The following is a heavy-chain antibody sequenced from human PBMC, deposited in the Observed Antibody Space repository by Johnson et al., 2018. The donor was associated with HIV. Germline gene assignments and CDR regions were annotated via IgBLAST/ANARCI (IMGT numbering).Heavy chain of an antibody. CDR1: RFTFDDYG. J-gene: IGHJ3*02. CDR3: ARDLRVVVAAPIGAATSHVFDI. Sequence: VLLVESGGGVVRPGGSLRLSCAASRFTFDDYGMSWVRQAPGKGLEWGSGINWNGGNTDYEDSVKGRCTISRENDKNSLYLQMNSLRAEDTALYYCARDLRVVVAAPIGAATSHVFDIWGQGTMVTVSS. D-gene: IGHD2-15*01. CDR2: INWNGGNT. V-gene: IGHV3-20*04.